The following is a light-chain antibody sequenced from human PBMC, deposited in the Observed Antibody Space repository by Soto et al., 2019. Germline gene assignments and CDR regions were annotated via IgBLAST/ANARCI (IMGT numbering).Light chain of an antibody. Sequence: DIQMTQSPSSLSASVGDRVTITCRASQSITNWLAWYQQKPGKAPKLLIYDASSLESGVPSRFSGGGFGTESTLTINSLQPDDFATYYCQQYNTYSTFGQGTKVDIK. V-gene: IGKV1-5*01. CDR3: QQYNTYST. CDR2: DAS. J-gene: IGKJ1*01. CDR1: QSITNW.